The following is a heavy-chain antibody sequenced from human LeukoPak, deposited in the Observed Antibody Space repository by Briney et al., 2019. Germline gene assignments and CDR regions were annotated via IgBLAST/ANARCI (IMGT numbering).Heavy chain of an antibody. CDR3: ARRYCSGGSCQFDY. V-gene: IGHV4-39*01. CDR1: GGSISSSSYY. D-gene: IGHD2-15*01. CDR2: IYYSGST. J-gene: IGHJ4*02. Sequence: PSETLSLTCTVSGGSISSSSYYWGWIRQPPRKGLEWIGSIYYSGSTYYNPSLKSRVTISVDTSKNQFSLKLSSATAADTAVYYGARRYCSGGSCQFDYWGQGTLVTVSS.